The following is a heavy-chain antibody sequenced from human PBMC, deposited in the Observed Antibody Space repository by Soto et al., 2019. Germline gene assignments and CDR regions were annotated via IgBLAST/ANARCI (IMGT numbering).Heavy chain of an antibody. V-gene: IGHV3-23*01. J-gene: IGHJ4*02. Sequence: GGSLRLSCAASGFTFSSYAMSWVRQAPGKGLEWVSAISGSGGSTYYADSVKGRFTISRDNSKNTLYLQMNSLRAEDTAVYYCARTGGFVVVVAATRGPFDYWGQGTLVTVSS. CDR1: GFTFSSYA. D-gene: IGHD2-15*01. CDR3: ARTGGFVVVVAATRGPFDY. CDR2: ISGSGGST.